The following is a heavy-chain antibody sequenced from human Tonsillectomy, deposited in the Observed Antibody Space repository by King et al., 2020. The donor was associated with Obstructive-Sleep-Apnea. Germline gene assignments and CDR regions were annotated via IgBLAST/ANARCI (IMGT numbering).Heavy chain of an antibody. CDR3: AKDKRVLGGSDVFDI. V-gene: IGHV3-9*01. J-gene: IGHJ3*02. CDR1: GFTFDNYA. CDR2: ISWNSGSI. D-gene: IGHD1-26*01. Sequence: VQLVESGGGLVQPGRSLRLSCAASGFTFDNYAMHWVRQAPGKGLEWVSGISWNSGSIGYADSVKGRLTISRDNAKNSLYLQMNSLRAEDTALYYCAKDKRVLGGSDVFDIWGQGTMVTVSS.